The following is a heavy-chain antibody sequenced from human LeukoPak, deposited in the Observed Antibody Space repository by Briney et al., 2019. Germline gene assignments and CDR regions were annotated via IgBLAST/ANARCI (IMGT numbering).Heavy chain of an antibody. CDR3: ARESGSMRWFDP. D-gene: IGHD6-25*01. V-gene: IGHV4-4*07. CDR2: MSTSGNS. CDR1: GGSISGYY. J-gene: IGHJ5*02. Sequence: PSETLSLTCTLPGGSISGYYWSWIRQPAAKGLEWIGRMSTSGNSNYIPSLVSRVIISVDTSKNQFSLNLSAVTAAITAVYYCARESGSMRWFDPWGQGTLVTVSS.